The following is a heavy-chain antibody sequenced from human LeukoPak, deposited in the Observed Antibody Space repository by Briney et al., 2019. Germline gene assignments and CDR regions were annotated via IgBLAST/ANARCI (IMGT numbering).Heavy chain of an antibody. CDR1: GFTFSSYS. D-gene: IGHD5-18*01. CDR3: ARLRGYSYGAYYYYMDV. Sequence: PGGSLRLSCAASGFTFSSYSMNWVRQAPGKGLEWVSSISSSSSYKYYADSVKGRFTISRDNAKNSLYLQMNSLRAEDTAVYYCARLRGYSYGAYYYYMDVWGKGTTVTVSS. CDR2: ISSSSSYK. V-gene: IGHV3-21*01. J-gene: IGHJ6*03.